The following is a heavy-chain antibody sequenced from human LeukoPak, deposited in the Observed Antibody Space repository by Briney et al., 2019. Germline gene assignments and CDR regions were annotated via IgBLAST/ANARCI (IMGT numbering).Heavy chain of an antibody. J-gene: IGHJ4*02. CDR1: GFPLSSHY. Sequence: PGGCLRQSFAAPGFPLSSHYIGSGRQAPGGGLGWVPLIYSGGSTSYADSVKGRFTISRDNSKNTLFLQMNSLRAEDTAVYSCARGGYYDSSGYYGRLDYWGQGTLVTVSS. CDR2: IYSGGST. D-gene: IGHD3-22*01. CDR3: ARGGYYDSSGYYGRLDY. V-gene: IGHV3-53*01.